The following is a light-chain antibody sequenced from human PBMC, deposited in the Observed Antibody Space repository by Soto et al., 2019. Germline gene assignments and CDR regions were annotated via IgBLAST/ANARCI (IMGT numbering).Light chain of an antibody. J-gene: IGKJ1*01. V-gene: IGKV3-20*01. CDR1: QSVSSNY. CDR2: GAS. CDR3: QQYGSSPPT. Sequence: EIVLTQSPGTLSLSPGERATLSCRASQSVSSNYLAWYQRKPGQAPRLLIYGASNRATGIPNRFSGSGSGTDFTLTITRLELEDFVVYYCQQYGSSPPTFGQGTKVEI.